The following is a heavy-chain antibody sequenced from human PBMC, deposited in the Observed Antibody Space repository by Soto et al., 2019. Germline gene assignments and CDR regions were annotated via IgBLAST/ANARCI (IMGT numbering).Heavy chain of an antibody. CDR3: AKDRRSISGAEY. CDR1: GFTFSTYG. D-gene: IGHD3-10*01. V-gene: IGHV3-23*01. Sequence: PGGSLRLSCATSGFTFSTYGMTWVRQAPGKGLEWVSSISGIGATYYADSVKGRFTISRDNSKNTVYLQMNSLRAEETAVYYCAKDRRSISGAEYWGQGTQVTVPQ. CDR2: ISGIGAT. J-gene: IGHJ4*02.